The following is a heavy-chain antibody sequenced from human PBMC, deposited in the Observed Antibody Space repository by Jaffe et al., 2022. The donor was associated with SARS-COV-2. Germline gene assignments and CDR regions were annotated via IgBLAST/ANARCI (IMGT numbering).Heavy chain of an antibody. CDR3: ARGSGGSYFFH. CDR2: IDTSGST. D-gene: IGHD1-26*01. CDR1: GDSISSDNYY. Sequence: QVQLQESGPGLVQPSQTVSLTCSVSGDSISSDNYYWSWIRQPAGKALEWIGRIDTSGSTNYNPSLNSRLTISLDTSKRQFSLKLSSVTAADTAVYYCARGSGGSYFFHWGQGTLVTVSS. J-gene: IGHJ4*02. V-gene: IGHV4-61*02.